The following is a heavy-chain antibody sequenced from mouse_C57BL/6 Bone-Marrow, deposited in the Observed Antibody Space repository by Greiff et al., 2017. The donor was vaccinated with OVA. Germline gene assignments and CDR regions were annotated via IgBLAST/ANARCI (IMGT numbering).Heavy chain of an antibody. J-gene: IGHJ2*01. V-gene: IGHV5-4*01. Sequence: EVHLVESGGGLVKPGGSLKLSCAASGFTFSSYAMSWVRQTPEQRLEWVATISDGGSYTYYPDNVKGRFTISRDNAKNNLYLQMSHLKSEDTAVYYCARVQYYFDYWGQGTTLTVSS. CDR1: GFTFSSYA. CDR3: ARVQYYFDY. CDR2: ISDGGSYT.